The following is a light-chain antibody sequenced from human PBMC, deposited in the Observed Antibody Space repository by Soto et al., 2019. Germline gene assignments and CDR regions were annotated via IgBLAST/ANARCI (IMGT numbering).Light chain of an antibody. V-gene: IGLV2-14*01. CDR3: SSYTGSSTLV. Sequence: QSALTQPASVSGSPGQSITISCTGTSGDVGGYNYVSWYQQLPGKAPKLMIYDVTNRPSGVSNRFSGSKSGETASLIISGLQAEDEADYYCSSYTGSSTLVFGTGTKLTV. J-gene: IGLJ1*01. CDR1: SGDVGGYNY. CDR2: DVT.